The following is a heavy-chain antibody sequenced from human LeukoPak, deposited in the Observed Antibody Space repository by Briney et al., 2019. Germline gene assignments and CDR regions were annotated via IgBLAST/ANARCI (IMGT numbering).Heavy chain of an antibody. V-gene: IGHV3-21*01. D-gene: IGHD1-26*01. Sequence: GGSLRLSCAASGFTFSSYSMNWVRQAPGKGLEWVSSVSSSSSYIYYADSVKGRFTISRDNAKNSLYLQMNSLRAEDTAVYYCARDYEVGATSFDYWGQGTLVTVSS. CDR2: VSSSSSYI. CDR3: ARDYEVGATSFDY. J-gene: IGHJ4*02. CDR1: GFTFSSYS.